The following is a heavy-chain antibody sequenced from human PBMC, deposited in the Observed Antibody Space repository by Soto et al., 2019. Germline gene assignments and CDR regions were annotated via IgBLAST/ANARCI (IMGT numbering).Heavy chain of an antibody. D-gene: IGHD3-22*01. CDR1: GFTFSNAW. CDR2: IKTKTDDETT. CDR3: TTLFYYHDSSSY. J-gene: IGHJ4*02. V-gene: IGHV3-15*07. Sequence: GGSLRLSCAASGFTFSNAWMNWVRQAPGKGLEWVGRIKTKTDDETTDYAAPVKGRSTIPRDDSINMLYLQMNSLKTEDTAVYCCTTLFYYHDSSSYWGPGTLVTVSS.